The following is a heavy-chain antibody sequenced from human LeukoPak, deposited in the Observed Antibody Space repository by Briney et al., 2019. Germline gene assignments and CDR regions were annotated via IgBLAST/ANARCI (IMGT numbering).Heavy chain of an antibody. V-gene: IGHV4-4*02. CDR2: VSMSGLT. Sequence: SETLSLTCGVSGGSITSTNWRRCGRPPPEQRQEWIGEVSMSGLTNYTPSLSSRVIMALNTSKNYLSLNLPSVTAADTAVYYCSRENGACSPFGYWGQGTGVTVPS. D-gene: IGHD2-15*01. J-gene: IGHJ4*02. CDR1: GGSITSTNW. CDR3: SRENGACSPFGY.